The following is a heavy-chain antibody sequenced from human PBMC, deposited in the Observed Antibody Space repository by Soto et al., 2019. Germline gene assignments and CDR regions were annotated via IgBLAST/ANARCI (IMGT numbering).Heavy chain of an antibody. CDR3: ARLPYYYDSSGYYRALDY. J-gene: IGHJ4*02. D-gene: IGHD3-22*01. Sequence: PGESLKISCKGSGYSFTSYWISWVRQMPGKGLEWMGRIDPSDSYTNYSPSFQGHVTISADKSISTAYLQWSSLKASDTAMYYCARLPYYYDSSGYYRALDYWGQGTLVTLSS. V-gene: IGHV5-10-1*01. CDR1: GYSFTSYW. CDR2: IDPSDSYT.